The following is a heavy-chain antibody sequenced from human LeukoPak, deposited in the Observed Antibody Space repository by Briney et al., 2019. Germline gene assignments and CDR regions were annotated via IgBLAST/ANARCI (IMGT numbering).Heavy chain of an antibody. CDR3: AKDIAYDSSGYYGRGGAFDI. Sequence: GRSLRLSCAASGFTFDDYAMHWVRQAPGKGLEWVSGISWNSGSIGYADSVKGRFTISRDNAKNSLYLQMNSLRAEDTALYYCAKDIAYDSSGYYGRGGAFDIWGQGTMVTVSS. D-gene: IGHD3-22*01. J-gene: IGHJ3*02. CDR2: ISWNSGSI. CDR1: GFTFDDYA. V-gene: IGHV3-9*01.